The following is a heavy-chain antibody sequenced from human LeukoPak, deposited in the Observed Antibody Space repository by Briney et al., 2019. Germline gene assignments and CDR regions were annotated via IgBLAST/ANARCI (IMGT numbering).Heavy chain of an antibody. CDR2: FDPEDDET. CDR3: ATYYAAAYYFDY. CDR1: GYTLTELS. J-gene: IGHJ4*02. Sequence: ASVRVSCKVSGYTLTELSMHWVRQAPGKGLEWMGGFDPEDDETIYAQKFQGRVTMTEDTSTDTAYMELSSLRSEDTAVYYCATYYAAAYYFDYWGQGTLVTVSS. D-gene: IGHD3-16*01. V-gene: IGHV1-24*01.